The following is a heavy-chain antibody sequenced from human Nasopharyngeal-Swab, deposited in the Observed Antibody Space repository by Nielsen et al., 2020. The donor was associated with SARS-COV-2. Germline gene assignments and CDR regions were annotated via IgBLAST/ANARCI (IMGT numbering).Heavy chain of an antibody. J-gene: IGHJ6*02. V-gene: IGHV3-11*01. Sequence: WIRQPPGKGLEWGSCISSSGSTIYYADSVKGRFTISRDNAKNSLYLQMNSLRAEDTAVYYCARAGNFWSGYYRSYYYGMDVWGQGTTVTVSS. CDR3: ARAGNFWSGYYRSYYYGMDV. CDR2: ISSSGSTI. D-gene: IGHD3-3*01.